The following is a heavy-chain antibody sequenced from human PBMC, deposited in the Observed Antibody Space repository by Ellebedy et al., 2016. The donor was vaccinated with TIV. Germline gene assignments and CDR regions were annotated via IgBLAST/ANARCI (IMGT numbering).Heavy chain of an antibody. J-gene: IGHJ6*02. CDR1: GFTVSDTY. CDR3: ARVPFGVASLFYYYGMDV. D-gene: IGHD3-3*01. V-gene: IGHV3-7*01. Sequence: PGGSLRLSCAASGFTVSDTYMSWVRQAPGKGLEWVANIKQDGSEKYYVDSVKGRFPISRDNAKNSLYLQMNSLRAEDTAVYYCARVPFGVASLFYYYGMDVWGQGTTVIVSS. CDR2: IKQDGSEK.